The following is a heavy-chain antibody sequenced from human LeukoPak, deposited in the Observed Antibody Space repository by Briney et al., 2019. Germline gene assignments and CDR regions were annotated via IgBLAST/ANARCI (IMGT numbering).Heavy chain of an antibody. CDR3: AKPVAGSSLGAFDI. Sequence: GSPRLPCAASGFPFSNLAMSWVRQAPGRGLEWGSGLTSSGGTTYYADSVKGRFTISRDNSRSTLYLQTNSLRVEDTAVYYCAKPVAGSSLGAFDIWGQGTMVTVSS. J-gene: IGHJ3*02. CDR2: LTSSGGTT. CDR1: GFPFSNLA. V-gene: IGHV3-23*01. D-gene: IGHD6-19*01.